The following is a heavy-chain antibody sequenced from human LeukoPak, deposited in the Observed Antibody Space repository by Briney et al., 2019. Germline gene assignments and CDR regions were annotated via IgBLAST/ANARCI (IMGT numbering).Heavy chain of an antibody. V-gene: IGHV1-24*01. CDR3: ARRIAAGGTPLGY. D-gene: IGHD6-13*01. CDR1: GYTLTELS. J-gene: IGHJ4*02. CDR2: FDPEDGET. Sequence: GASVKVSCKVSGYTLTELSMHWVRQAPGKGLEWVGGFDPEDGETIYAQKFQGRVTLTRNTSISTAYMELSSLRSEDTAVYYCARRIAAGGTPLGYWGQGTLVTVSS.